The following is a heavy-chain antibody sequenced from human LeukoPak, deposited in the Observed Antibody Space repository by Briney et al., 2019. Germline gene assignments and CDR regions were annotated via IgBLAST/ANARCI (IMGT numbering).Heavy chain of an antibody. D-gene: IGHD3-10*01. J-gene: IGHJ4*02. CDR2: FNPENGNT. CDR1: GYSFVGYG. Sequence: ASVKVSCKASGYSFVGYGITWVRQAPGQGLEWMGWFNPENGNTNYAQKVQGRVTMTADTSTSTSYMGLRSLRSDDTAVYYCARDGSGVWFDYWGQGTLVTVSS. V-gene: IGHV1-18*01. CDR3: ARDGSGVWFDY.